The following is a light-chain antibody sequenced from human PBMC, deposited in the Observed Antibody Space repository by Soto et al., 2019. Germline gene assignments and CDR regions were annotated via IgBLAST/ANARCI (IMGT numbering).Light chain of an antibody. CDR2: WAS. Sequence: DIVMTQSPDSLAVSLGERATINCKSSQSVLYSSSNNNYLAWYRQKPGQPPRLLIYWASTRESGVPDRFSGSGSGTDFTLTISSLQAEDVAVYYCQQYYSTPLTFGQGTKVEIK. CDR1: QSVLYSSSNNNY. V-gene: IGKV4-1*01. CDR3: QQYYSTPLT. J-gene: IGKJ1*01.